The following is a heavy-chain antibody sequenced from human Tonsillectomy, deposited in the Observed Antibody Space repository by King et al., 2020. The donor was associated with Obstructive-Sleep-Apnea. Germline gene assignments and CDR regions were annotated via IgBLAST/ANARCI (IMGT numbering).Heavy chain of an antibody. J-gene: IGHJ5*02. Sequence: VQLVESGAEVKRPGESLKISCQGSGYSFSNYWIGWVRQTSGKGLEWVGIIHPGDSDTRYSPTFQGQVTMSADKSISAAYLQWSSLKASDTAIYYCAKFRGYSIWYEDWFETWGQGTLVTVSS. D-gene: IGHD5-18*01. V-gene: IGHV5-51*01. CDR1: GYSFSNYW. CDR3: AKFRGYSIWYEDWFET. CDR2: IHPGDSDT.